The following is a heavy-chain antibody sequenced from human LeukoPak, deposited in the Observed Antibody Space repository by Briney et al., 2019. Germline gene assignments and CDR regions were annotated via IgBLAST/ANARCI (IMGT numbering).Heavy chain of an antibody. J-gene: IGHJ5*02. CDR1: GGSISSSSYY. CDR2: IYYSGST. Sequence: SETLSLTCTVSGGSISSSSYYWGWIRQPPGKGLEWIGSIYYSGSTYYNPSLKSRVTVSVDTSKNQFSLKLSSVTAADTAVYYCARDTVTTPFDPWGQGTLVTVSS. D-gene: IGHD4-17*01. CDR3: ARDTVTTPFDP. V-gene: IGHV4-39*07.